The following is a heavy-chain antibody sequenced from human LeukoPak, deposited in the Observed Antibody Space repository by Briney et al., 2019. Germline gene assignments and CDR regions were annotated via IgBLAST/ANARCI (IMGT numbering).Heavy chain of an antibody. CDR2: IRSKANSYAT. J-gene: IGHJ4*02. D-gene: IGHD6-6*01. CDR3: TRRPEYSSSSGIDY. V-gene: IGHV3-73*01. CDR1: GFTFSGSA. Sequence: GGSLRLSCAASGFTFSGSAMHWVRQASGKGLEWVGRIRSKANSYATAYAASVKGRFTISRDDSKNTAYLQMNSLKTEDTAVYYCTRRPEYSSSSGIDYWGQGTLVTVSS.